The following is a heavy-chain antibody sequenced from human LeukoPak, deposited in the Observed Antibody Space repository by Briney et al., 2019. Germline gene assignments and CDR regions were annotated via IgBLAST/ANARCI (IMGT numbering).Heavy chain of an antibody. CDR2: ISGRGDSK. V-gene: IGHV3-23*01. CDR1: GFTFSSYG. Sequence: GGSLRLSCAASGFTFSSYGMSWVRQAPGKGLEWVSGISGRGDSKYYADSVKGRFTISRDNSKNTLYLQMNSLRAEDTAVYYCAKGVVVAPDVTPFDYWGQGTLVTVSS. J-gene: IGHJ4*02. CDR3: AKGVVVAPDVTPFDY. D-gene: IGHD2-2*01.